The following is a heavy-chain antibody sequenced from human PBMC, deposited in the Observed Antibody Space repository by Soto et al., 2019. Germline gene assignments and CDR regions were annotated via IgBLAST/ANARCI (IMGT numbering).Heavy chain of an antibody. J-gene: IGHJ6*03. CDR1: GDSFNDYY. D-gene: IGHD5-12*01. Sequence: QVQLVQSGAEVRKPGASVTVSGRSSGDSFNDYYIHWVRQAPGQGLEWMGWINPNSGVTKYAQKFQGCVSMTRDTSIRTVYMQLSRLRSDDTAVYYCARESGGATATLDYYYFYMDVWGTGTTVTVSS. CDR2: INPNSGVT. V-gene: IGHV1-2*04. CDR3: ARESGGATATLDYYYFYMDV.